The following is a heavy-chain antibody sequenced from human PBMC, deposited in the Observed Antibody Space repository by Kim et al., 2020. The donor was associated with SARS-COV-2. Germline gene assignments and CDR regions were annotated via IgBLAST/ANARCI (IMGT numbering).Heavy chain of an antibody. Sequence: GGSLRLSCAASGFTFSTYLMYWVRQAPGKGLVWVSRINSDGSSTNYADSVKGRFTISRDNAKNTLYLQMNSLRAEDTAVYYCARSSSTSCPCYYMDVWGKGTTVTVSS. CDR1: GFTFSTYL. D-gene: IGHD2-2*01. J-gene: IGHJ6*03. V-gene: IGHV3-74*01. CDR2: INSDGSST. CDR3: ARSSSTSCPCYYMDV.